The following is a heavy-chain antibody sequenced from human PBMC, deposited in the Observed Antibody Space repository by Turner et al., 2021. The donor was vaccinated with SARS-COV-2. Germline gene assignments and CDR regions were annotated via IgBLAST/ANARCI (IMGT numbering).Heavy chain of an antibody. D-gene: IGHD3-22*01. CDR1: GFTFSSYS. V-gene: IGHV3-30*03. CDR2: ISYDGSNK. J-gene: IGHJ4*02. Sequence: VQLVESGGGLVKPGGSLRLSCAASGFTFSSYSMNWVRQAPGKGLEWVAVISYDGSNKYYADSVKGRLTISRDNSKNTLYLQMNSLRAEDTAVYYCPRDKTGGYYGPLDYWGQGTLVTVSS. CDR3: PRDKTGGYYGPLDY.